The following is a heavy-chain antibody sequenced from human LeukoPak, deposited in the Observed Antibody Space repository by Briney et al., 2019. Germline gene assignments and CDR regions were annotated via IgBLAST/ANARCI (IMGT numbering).Heavy chain of an antibody. D-gene: IGHD3-22*01. CDR2: IYYSGRT. J-gene: IGHJ3*02. Sequence: SETLSLTCTVSGGSISSSSYSWGWVRQPPGKGLEWIGSIYYSGRTYYNPSLRSRVTISVDTSKNQFSLKLSSVTAADTAVYYCARQDYYDSSGYCDAFGIWGQGTMVTVSS. V-gene: IGHV4-39*01. CDR1: GGSISSSSYS. CDR3: ARQDYYDSSGYCDAFGI.